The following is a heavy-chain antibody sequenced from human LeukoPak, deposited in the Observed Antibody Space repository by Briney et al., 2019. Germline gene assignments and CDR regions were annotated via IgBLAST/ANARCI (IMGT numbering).Heavy chain of an antibody. J-gene: IGHJ4*02. CDR3: VIWGDYDVLTGCYVPDY. CDR2: ITGSGTNR. Sequence: PGGSLRLSCVASGFTFSNYAMSWVRQAPGKGLEWVSAITGSGTNRYYADSLKGRFTTSRDNSKNTVFLQMNSLRHEDTAIYYCVIWGDYDVLTGCYVPDYWGQGTLVTVAS. D-gene: IGHD3-9*01. V-gene: IGHV3-23*01. CDR1: GFTFSNYA.